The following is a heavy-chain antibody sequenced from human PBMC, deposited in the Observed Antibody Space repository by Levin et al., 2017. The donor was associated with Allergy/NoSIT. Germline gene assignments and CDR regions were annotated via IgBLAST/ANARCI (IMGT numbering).Heavy chain of an antibody. CDR1: GFTFSNYP. J-gene: IGHJ4*02. D-gene: IGHD4-17*01. V-gene: IGHV3-30*09. Sequence: GGSLRLSCAASGFTFSNYPMHWVRQAPGKGLQWVASISYDGRNIYFADVVRGRFAISRDDSKNTLFLQLDSLRSEDTALYYCVRELGSTDDHWGQGTLVIVSS. CDR2: ISYDGRNI. CDR3: VRELGSTDDH.